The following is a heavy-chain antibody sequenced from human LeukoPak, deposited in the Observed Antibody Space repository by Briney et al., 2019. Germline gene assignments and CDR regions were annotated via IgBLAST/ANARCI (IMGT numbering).Heavy chain of an antibody. Sequence: GGSLRLSCAASGFTFTNYWMHWVRQAPGKGLVWVSLIDTHGSSTSYADSVKGRFTISRDNAKNSLYLQMHILRAEDTAVYYCARDNPRCCGVVPANIDDYWGQGTLVTVSS. J-gene: IGHJ4*02. CDR3: ARDNPRCCGVVPANIDDY. CDR1: GFTFTNYW. CDR2: IDTHGSST. V-gene: IGHV3-74*01. D-gene: IGHD2-15*01.